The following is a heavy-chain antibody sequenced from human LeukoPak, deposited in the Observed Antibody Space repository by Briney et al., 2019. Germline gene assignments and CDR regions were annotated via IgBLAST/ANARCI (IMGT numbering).Heavy chain of an antibody. Sequence: GGSLRLSCAASGFTFSSYSMNWVRQAPGKGLEWVSYISSSSSTIYYADSVKGRFTISRDNAKNSLYLQMNSLRDEDTAVYYCASRTPGYSSSWYVRNYYYGMDVWGQGTTVTVSS. J-gene: IGHJ6*02. D-gene: IGHD6-13*01. CDR3: ASRTPGYSSSWYVRNYYYGMDV. CDR2: ISSSSSTI. V-gene: IGHV3-48*02. CDR1: GFTFSSYS.